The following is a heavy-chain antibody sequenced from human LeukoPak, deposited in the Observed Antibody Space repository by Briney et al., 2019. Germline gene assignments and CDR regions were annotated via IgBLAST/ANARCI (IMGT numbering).Heavy chain of an antibody. Sequence: GGSLRLSCTASGFTFGDYAMSWFRQAPGKGLEWVGFIRSKAYGGTTDYAAPVKGRFTISRDDSKNTLYLQMNSLKTEDTAVYYCTTDLNYDFWSQSPGYWGQGTLVTVSS. V-gene: IGHV3-49*03. J-gene: IGHJ4*02. CDR3: TTDLNYDFWSQSPGY. D-gene: IGHD3-3*01. CDR2: IRSKAYGGTT. CDR1: GFTFGDYA.